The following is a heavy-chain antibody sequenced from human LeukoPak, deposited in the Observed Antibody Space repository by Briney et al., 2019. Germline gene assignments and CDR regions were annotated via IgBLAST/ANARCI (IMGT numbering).Heavy chain of an antibody. CDR2: IIPIFGTA. D-gene: IGHD1-26*01. J-gene: IGHJ4*02. CDR1: GGTFSSYA. Sequence: SVKVSCKASGGTFSSYAISWVRQAPGQGLEWMGGIIPIFGTANYAQKFQGRVTITADESTGTAYMELSSLRSEDTAVYYCARDPRVGATDGFDYWGQGTLVTVSS. CDR3: ARDPRVGATDGFDY. V-gene: IGHV1-69*13.